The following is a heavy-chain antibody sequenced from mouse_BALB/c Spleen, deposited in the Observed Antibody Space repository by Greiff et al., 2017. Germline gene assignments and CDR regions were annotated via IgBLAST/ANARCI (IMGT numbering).Heavy chain of an antibody. D-gene: IGHD2-3*01. Sequence: VQLQQSGAELMKPGASVKISCKATGYTFSSYWIEWVKQRPGHGLEWIGEILPGSGSTNYNEKFKGKATFTADTSSNTAYMQLSSLTSEDSAVYYCARGDGYYRDAMDYWGQGTSVTVSS. J-gene: IGHJ4*01. CDR1: GYTFSSYW. CDR2: ILPGSGST. CDR3: ARGDGYYRDAMDY. V-gene: IGHV1-9*01.